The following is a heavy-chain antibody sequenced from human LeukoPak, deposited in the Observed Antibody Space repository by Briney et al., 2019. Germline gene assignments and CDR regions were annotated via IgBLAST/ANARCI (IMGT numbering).Heavy chain of an antibody. V-gene: IGHV3-7*01. CDR1: GFTFSSYW. J-gene: IGHJ4*02. CDR3: ARGVSTAF. Sequence: PGGSLRLSCAASGFTFSSYWMTWVRQAPGKGPEWVANINQDGSEKHYVDSVKGRFIISRDNTKNSLYLQMTSLRGEDTAVYYCARGVSTAFWGQGTLVTVSS. CDR2: INQDGSEK.